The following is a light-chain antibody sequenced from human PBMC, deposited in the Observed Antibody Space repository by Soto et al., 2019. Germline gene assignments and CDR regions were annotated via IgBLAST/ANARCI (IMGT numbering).Light chain of an antibody. J-gene: IGKJ1*01. V-gene: IGKV1-5*01. CDR2: DAS. Sequence: DIQMTQSPSTLSASVGDRVTITCRASQSISSWLAWYQQKPGKAPKLLIYDASSLESGVPSRFSGSGSGTEFTLNLSSLQPDDFATYYCQQYNSYSPWTFGQGTKVEIK. CDR3: QQYNSYSPWT. CDR1: QSISSW.